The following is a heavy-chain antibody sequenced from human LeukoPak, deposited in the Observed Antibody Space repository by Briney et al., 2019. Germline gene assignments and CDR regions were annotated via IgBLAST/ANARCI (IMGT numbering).Heavy chain of an antibody. J-gene: IGHJ3*02. CDR3: AREGAVGSPREDALDI. CDR1: GFIFSDYK. Sequence: SLRXSCXAXGFIFSDYKFHWVRQAPGKGLEWVTVISSDGRATFYAESVKGRFTIARDDSENTLSLQMNSLRLEDTAVYYCAREGAVGSPREDALDIRGQGTVVTVSS. CDR2: ISSDGRAT. V-gene: IGHV3-30*04. D-gene: IGHD1-26*01.